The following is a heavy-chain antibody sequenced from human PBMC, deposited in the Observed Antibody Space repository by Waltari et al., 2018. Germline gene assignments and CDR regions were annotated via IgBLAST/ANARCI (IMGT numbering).Heavy chain of an antibody. J-gene: IGHJ4*02. Sequence: LQLQESGPGLVKPSGTLYLTCTVSGDSININSWWSWVRQPPEKGLEWIGQIQRSGRSKHNPSLESRVTISLDTSNRQFSLKLTSTTAADTAVYYCARDRGIGLYCDSWGQGTLVTVSP. D-gene: IGHD1-26*01. CDR3: ARDRGIGLYCDS. V-gene: IGHV4-4*02. CDR1: GDSININSW. CDR2: IQRSGRS.